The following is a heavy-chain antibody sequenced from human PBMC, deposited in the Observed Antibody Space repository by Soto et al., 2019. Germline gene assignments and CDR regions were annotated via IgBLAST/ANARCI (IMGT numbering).Heavy chain of an antibody. V-gene: IGHV3-30-3*01. J-gene: IGHJ6*02. D-gene: IGHD5-18*01. CDR2: ISFDGSNK. CDR3: ARDMGHSYRTGYGLDV. Sequence: GGSLRLSCEASGFNFGSYAMHWVRQTPGKGLEWVAVISFDGSNKFYAESVKGRITISRDNSKNTLFLQMNSLRPEDTAVYYCARDMGHSYRTGYGLDVWGQGTTVTVS. CDR1: GFNFGSYA.